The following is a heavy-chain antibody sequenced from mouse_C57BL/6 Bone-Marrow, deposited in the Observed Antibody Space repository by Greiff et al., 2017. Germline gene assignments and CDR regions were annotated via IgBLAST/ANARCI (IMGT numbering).Heavy chain of an antibody. V-gene: IGHV1-15*01. D-gene: IGHD1-1*01. CDR3: TRGGDITTVVADY. J-gene: IGHJ2*01. Sequence: QVQLQQSGAELVRPGASVTLSCKASGYTFTDYEMHWVKQTPVHGLEWIGAIDPETGGTAYNQKFKGKAILTADKSSSTAYMELRSLTSEDSAVXYCTRGGDITTVVADYWGPGTTLTVSS. CDR2: IDPETGGT. CDR1: GYTFTDYE.